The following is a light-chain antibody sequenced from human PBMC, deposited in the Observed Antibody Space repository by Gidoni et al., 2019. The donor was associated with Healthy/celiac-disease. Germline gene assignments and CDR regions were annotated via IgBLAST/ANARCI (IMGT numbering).Light chain of an antibody. CDR1: QSISSS. CDR3: QQSYSTPHT. CDR2: AAS. V-gene: IGKV1-39*01. Sequence: DIQMTRSPSSLSASVVDRVTITCRASQSISSSLNLYQQKPGKAPKLLIYAASSLQSGVPSRFSGSGSGTDFTLTISSLQPEDFATYYCQQSYSTPHTFGQXTKVEIK. J-gene: IGKJ1*01.